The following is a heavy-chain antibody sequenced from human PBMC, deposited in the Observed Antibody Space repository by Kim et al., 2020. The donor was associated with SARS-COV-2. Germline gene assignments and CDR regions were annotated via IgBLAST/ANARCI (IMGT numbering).Heavy chain of an antibody. CDR3: ARDFRYYDSSGYSPFDY. Sequence: GGSLRLSCAASGFTFSSYAMHWVRQAPGKGLEWVAVISYDGSNKYYADSVKGRFTISRDNSKNTLYLQMNSLRAEDTAVYYCARDFRYYDSSGYSPFDYWGQGTLVTVSS. J-gene: IGHJ4*02. CDR1: GFTFSSYA. D-gene: IGHD3-22*01. V-gene: IGHV3-30*04. CDR2: ISYDGSNK.